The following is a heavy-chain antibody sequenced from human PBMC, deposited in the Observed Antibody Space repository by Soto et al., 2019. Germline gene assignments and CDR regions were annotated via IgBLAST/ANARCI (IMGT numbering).Heavy chain of an antibody. CDR1: GFVFGDYA. V-gene: IGHV3-49*04. J-gene: IGHJ4*02. D-gene: IGHD6-13*01. Sequence: PGVSLGISCSASGFVFGDYAVTWVRQAPGKGLEWVGVVRSETYGGSTEYAASVKGRFRISRDDSESIAYLQMTGLKTEDTAVYYCTRGRGTSGWSADYWGKGILVTVPQ. CDR2: VRSETYGGST. CDR3: TRGRGTSGWSADY.